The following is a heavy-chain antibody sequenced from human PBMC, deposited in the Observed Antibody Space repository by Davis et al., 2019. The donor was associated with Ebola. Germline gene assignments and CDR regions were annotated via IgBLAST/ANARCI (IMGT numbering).Heavy chain of an antibody. V-gene: IGHV1-18*01. Sequence: ASVKVSCKASGYTFTSYGISWVRQAPGQGLEWMGWISAYNGNTNYAQKLQGRVTMTTDTSTSTAYMELRSLRSDDTAVYYCARADPITIFGVVRYFSGTPGESAFDYWGQGTLVTVSS. CDR1: GYTFTSYG. CDR2: ISAYNGNT. J-gene: IGHJ4*02. CDR3: ARADPITIFGVVRYFSGTPGESAFDY. D-gene: IGHD3-3*01.